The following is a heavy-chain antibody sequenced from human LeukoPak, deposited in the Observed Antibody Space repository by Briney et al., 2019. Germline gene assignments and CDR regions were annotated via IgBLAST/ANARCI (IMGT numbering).Heavy chain of an antibody. CDR3: ARRVVVAATSRWFDP. CDR2: IYPGDSDT. CDR1: GYSFTSYW. V-gene: IGHV5-51*01. D-gene: IGHD2-15*01. Sequence: GESLKISCKGSGYSFTSYWIGWVRQMPGKGLEWMGIIYPGDSDTRYSPSFQGQVTISADKSISTAYLQRSSLKASDTAMYYCARRVVVAATSRWFDPWGQGTLVTVSS. J-gene: IGHJ5*02.